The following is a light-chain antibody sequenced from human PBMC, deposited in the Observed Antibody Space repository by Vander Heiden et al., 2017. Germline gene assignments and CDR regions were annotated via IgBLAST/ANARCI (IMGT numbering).Light chain of an antibody. Sequence: EIVLTQSPATLSLSPGERATLSCGASQSVSSSYLAWYQQKPGRAPRLLIYDASSRATGIPDIFSGSGSGTDFTLTISRLEPEDFAVYYCQQDGSSPITFGQGTLLEIK. CDR1: QSVSSSY. V-gene: IGKV3D-20*01. CDR3: QQDGSSPIT. J-gene: IGKJ5*01. CDR2: DAS.